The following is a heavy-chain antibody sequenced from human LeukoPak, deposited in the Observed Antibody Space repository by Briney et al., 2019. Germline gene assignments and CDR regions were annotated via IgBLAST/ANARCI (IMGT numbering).Heavy chain of an antibody. CDR1: GFTFSSYS. V-gene: IGHV3-48*01. Sequence: PGGSLRLSCAASGFTFSSYSMNWVRQAPGKGLEWVSYISNSGTTIYYADSVKGRFTISRDNAKNSLYLQMNSLRAEDTAVYYCVRGSLASGVVVYYYYYLDVWGKGTTVTVSS. CDR2: ISNSGTTI. D-gene: IGHD3-3*01. J-gene: IGHJ6*03. CDR3: VRGSLASGVVVYYYYYLDV.